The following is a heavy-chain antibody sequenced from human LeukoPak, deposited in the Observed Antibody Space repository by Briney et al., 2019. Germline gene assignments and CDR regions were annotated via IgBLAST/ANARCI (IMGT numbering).Heavy chain of an antibody. Sequence: GGSLRLSCAASGFTFSSYAMHWVRQAPGKGLEYVSAISSNGSSTYYANSVKGRFTISRDNSKNTLYLQMGSLRAEDMAVYYCARMAVAYYYDYWGQGTLVTVSS. J-gene: IGHJ4*02. V-gene: IGHV3-64*01. D-gene: IGHD5-24*01. CDR1: GFTFSSYA. CDR2: ISSNGSST. CDR3: ARMAVAYYYDY.